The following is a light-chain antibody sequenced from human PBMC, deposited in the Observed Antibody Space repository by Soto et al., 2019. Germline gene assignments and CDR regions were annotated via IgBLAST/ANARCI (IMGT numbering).Light chain of an antibody. V-gene: IGKV1-9*01. CDR1: QGISSY. CDR2: AAS. J-gene: IGKJ5*01. CDR3: RQHNSYPLT. Sequence: DIQLTQSPFFLSASVGDRVTITCRASQGISSYLVWYQQKAGKAPKSLIYAASTLQSGVPSRFSGSGSGTEFTLTISSLHPEDSATYYCRQHNSYPLTFGQGTRLEIK.